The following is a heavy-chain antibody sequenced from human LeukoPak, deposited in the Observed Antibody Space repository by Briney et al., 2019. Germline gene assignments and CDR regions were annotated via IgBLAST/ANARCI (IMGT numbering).Heavy chain of an antibody. J-gene: IGHJ4*02. Sequence: ASVKISCKASGYTFTSYGISWVRQAPGQGLEWMGWISAYNGNTNYAQKLQGRVTMTTDTSTSTAYMELRSLRSDDTAVYYRARDLVPPNYYDSSGYYPNFDYWGQGTLVTVSS. D-gene: IGHD3-22*01. V-gene: IGHV1-18*01. CDR2: ISAYNGNT. CDR3: ARDLVPPNYYDSSGYYPNFDY. CDR1: GYTFTSYG.